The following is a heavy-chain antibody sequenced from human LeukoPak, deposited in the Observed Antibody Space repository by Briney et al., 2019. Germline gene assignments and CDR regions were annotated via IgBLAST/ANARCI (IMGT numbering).Heavy chain of an antibody. CDR1: GLTVSRNY. J-gene: IGHJ2*01. CDR3: ARDNSFDL. V-gene: IGHV3-53*01. D-gene: IGHD4-11*01. CDR2: IYSGGSK. Sequence: GGSLRLSCAASGLTVSRNYMSWVRQAPGKGLESVAVIYSGGSKYDADSVRGRFTFSRDNSKNTLYLQMNSLRVEDTAVFYCARDNSFDLWGRGTLVTVSS.